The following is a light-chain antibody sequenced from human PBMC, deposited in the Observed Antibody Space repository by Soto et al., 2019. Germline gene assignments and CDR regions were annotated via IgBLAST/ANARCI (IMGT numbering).Light chain of an antibody. Sequence: EIVMTQSPATLSVSPGERATLSCRASQSVSSSLAWYQHKPGQAPRLLIYGASIRATGIPARFSGSGCGTEFTLTISSLQSEDLAAYDCQQYSNRYTFGQGTKLEIK. V-gene: IGKV3D-15*01. CDR2: GAS. J-gene: IGKJ2*01. CDR1: QSVSSS. CDR3: QQYSNRYT.